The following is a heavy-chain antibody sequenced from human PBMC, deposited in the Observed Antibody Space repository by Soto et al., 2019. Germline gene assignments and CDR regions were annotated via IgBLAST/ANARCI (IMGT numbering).Heavy chain of an antibody. CDR2: IRGTGGET. D-gene: IGHD2-21*01. CDR1: GFTFRNFV. Sequence: EVQLLESGGGMVQPGGSLRVSCAASGFTFRNFVMSWVRQAPGKGLEWVSAIRGTGGETFYADSVKGRFTISRDHSKNTLYLQMNSLRDEHTALYFCAQDRGWGVVSPSHDYWGQGTLVTVSS. CDR3: AQDRGWGVVSPSHDY. V-gene: IGHV3-23*01. J-gene: IGHJ4*02.